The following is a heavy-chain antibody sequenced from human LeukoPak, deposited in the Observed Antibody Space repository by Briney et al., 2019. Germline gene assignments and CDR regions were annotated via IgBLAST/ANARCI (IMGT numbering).Heavy chain of an antibody. J-gene: IGHJ5*02. D-gene: IGHD4-23*01. CDR3: AKEGYLSVLRGTVVTEAKWFDP. Sequence: PGGSLRLSCAASGFTFSSYAMSWVRQAPGKGLEWVSAISGSGGSTYYADSVKGRFTISRDNSKNTLYLQMNSLRAEDTAVYYCAKEGYLSVLRGTVVTEAKWFDPWGQGTLVTVSS. V-gene: IGHV3-23*01. CDR1: GFTFSSYA. CDR2: ISGSGGST.